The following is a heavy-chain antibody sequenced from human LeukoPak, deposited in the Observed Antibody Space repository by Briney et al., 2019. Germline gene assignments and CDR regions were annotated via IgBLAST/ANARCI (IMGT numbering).Heavy chain of an antibody. V-gene: IGHV3-48*02. J-gene: IGHJ4*02. Sequence: GGSLRLSCAASGFTFSSYTMNWGRQAPGKGLEWISYISISSSTTYYADSVKGRFAISRDNAKNSVYLQMNSLRDEDTAVYYCARGIDSSGRYFDYWGQGTLVTVSS. CDR2: ISISSSTT. CDR1: GFTFSSYT. D-gene: IGHD6-25*01. CDR3: ARGIDSSGRYFDY.